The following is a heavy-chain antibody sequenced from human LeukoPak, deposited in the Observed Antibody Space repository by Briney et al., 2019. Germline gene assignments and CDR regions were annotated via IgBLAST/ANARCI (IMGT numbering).Heavy chain of an antibody. CDR2: ISSSGSAL. CDR1: GFTLSDYF. Sequence: GGSLRLSCAASGFTLSDYFMTWIRQAPGKGLEWVSFISSSGSALYYADSVKGRFTISRDNAKNSLYLQMNSLGAVDTAVYYCARESRWSFDYWGQGTLVTVSS. J-gene: IGHJ4*02. V-gene: IGHV3-11*04. D-gene: IGHD2-15*01. CDR3: ARESRWSFDY.